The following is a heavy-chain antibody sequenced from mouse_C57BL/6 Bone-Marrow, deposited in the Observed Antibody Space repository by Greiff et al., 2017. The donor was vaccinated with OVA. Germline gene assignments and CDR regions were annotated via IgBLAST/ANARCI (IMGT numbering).Heavy chain of an antibody. CDR1: GYSITSGYY. J-gene: IGHJ2*01. CDR3: ASLYYGIYFDY. Sequence: DVKLQESGPGLVKPSQSLSLTCSVTGYSITSGYYWNWIRQFPGNKLEWMGYISYDGSNNYNPSLKNRISITRDTSKNQFFLKLNSVTTEDTATYYCASLYYGIYFDYWGQGTTLTVSS. V-gene: IGHV3-6*01. CDR2: ISYDGSN. D-gene: IGHD2-1*01.